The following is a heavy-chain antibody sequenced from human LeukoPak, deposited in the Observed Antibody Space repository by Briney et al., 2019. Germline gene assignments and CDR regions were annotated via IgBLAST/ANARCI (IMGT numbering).Heavy chain of an antibody. CDR3: ASDAGRGDY. J-gene: IGHJ4*02. CDR2: ISSSSSYI. Sequence: GGSLRLSCAASGFTFSSYSVNCVRHAPGKGLGWVSCISSSSSYIFYADSVKGRFTTSRDNAKSSLDLEMNSQRADDTPVYYCASDAGRGDYWGQGALVSVSS. CDR1: GFTFSSYS. D-gene: IGHD3-16*01. V-gene: IGHV3-21*01.